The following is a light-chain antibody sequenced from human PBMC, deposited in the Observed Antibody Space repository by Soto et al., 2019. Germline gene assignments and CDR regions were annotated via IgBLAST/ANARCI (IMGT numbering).Light chain of an antibody. J-gene: IGLJ2*01. CDR1: SSDVGAYNY. CDR2: DVK. CDR3: SSYASRSFVI. Sequence: QSALTQPASVSGSPGQSIAISCTGTSSDVGAYNYVSWYQQHPGKAPKVIIFDVKYRPSGVSDRFSVSKSGNTDSLTISGLQAEDEDDYYFSSYASRSFVIFGGGTKVTVL. V-gene: IGLV2-14*03.